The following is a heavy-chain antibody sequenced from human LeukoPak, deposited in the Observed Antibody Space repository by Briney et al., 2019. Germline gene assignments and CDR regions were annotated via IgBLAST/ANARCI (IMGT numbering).Heavy chain of an antibody. CDR2: IYYSGST. J-gene: IGHJ4*02. CDR3: ARVCWRAAAGTWSSYWCPFDY. D-gene: IGHD6-13*01. CDR1: GGSISSSSYY. Sequence: TSSETLSLTCTVSGGSISSSSYYWGWIRQPPGKGLEWIGSIYYSGSTYYNPSLKSRVTISVDTSKNQFSLKLSSVTAADTAVYYCARVCWRAAAGTWSSYWCPFDYWGQGTLVTVSS. V-gene: IGHV4-39*01.